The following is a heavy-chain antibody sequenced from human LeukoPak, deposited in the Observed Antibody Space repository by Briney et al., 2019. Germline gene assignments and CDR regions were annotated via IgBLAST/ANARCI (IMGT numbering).Heavy chain of an antibody. CDR3: ARDEGLTGSYPDY. CDR2: ISAYNGNT. Sequence: ASVKVSCKASGYTFTTYYMHWVRQAPGQGLEWMGWISAYNGNTNYAQKLQGRVTMTTDTSTSTAYMELRSLRSDDTAVYYCARDEGLTGSYPDYWGQGTLVTVSS. D-gene: IGHD1-26*01. CDR1: GYTFTTYY. V-gene: IGHV1-18*04. J-gene: IGHJ4*02.